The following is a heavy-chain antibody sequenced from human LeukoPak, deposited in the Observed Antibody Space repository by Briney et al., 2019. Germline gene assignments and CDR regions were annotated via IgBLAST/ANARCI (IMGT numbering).Heavy chain of an antibody. D-gene: IGHD3-22*01. J-gene: IGHJ4*02. CDR3: ARGNPDYDSSGYLGY. CDR2: IIPILGIA. Sequence: SVKVSCKASGGTFSSYTISWVRQAPGQGLEWMGRIIPILGIANYAQKFQGRVTITADKSTSTAYMELSSLRSEDTAVYYCARGNPDYDSSGYLGYWGQGTLVTVPS. V-gene: IGHV1-69*02. CDR1: GGTFSSYT.